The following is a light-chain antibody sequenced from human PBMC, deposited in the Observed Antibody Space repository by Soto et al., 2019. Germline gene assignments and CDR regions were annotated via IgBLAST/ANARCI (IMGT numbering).Light chain of an antibody. CDR2: AAS. CDR1: QGISNF. V-gene: IGKV1-27*01. Sequence: DIQMTQSPSSLSASVGDRVTITCRASQGISNFLAWHQQKPGKVPKLLIYAASTLQSGVPSRFSGSGSGTESTLTITSLQPEDVATYYCQKYNSAPWTFGQGTKVEIK. CDR3: QKYNSAPWT. J-gene: IGKJ1*01.